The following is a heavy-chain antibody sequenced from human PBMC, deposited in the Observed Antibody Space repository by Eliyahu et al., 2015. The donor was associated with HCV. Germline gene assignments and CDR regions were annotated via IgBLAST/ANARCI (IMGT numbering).Heavy chain of an antibody. D-gene: IGHD3-9*01. CDR3: AKDRGGGAYDILTGEYFQH. CDR2: IVWDGSST. V-gene: IGHV3-43*01. Sequence: EVQLVESGGVVVQPGGCLRLSCAASGFXFXXYXIAWVRXXPGKGVEWVSVIVWDGSSTYYADSVKGRFTISRDNSKKSLYLQMNSLRTEDTALYYCAKDRGGGAYDILTGEYFQHWGQGTLVTVSS. CDR1: GFXFXXYX. J-gene: IGHJ1*01.